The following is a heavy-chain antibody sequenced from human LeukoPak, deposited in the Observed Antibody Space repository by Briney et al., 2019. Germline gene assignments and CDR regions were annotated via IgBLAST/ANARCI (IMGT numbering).Heavy chain of an antibody. J-gene: IGHJ4*02. CDR1: GGTFSSYA. CDR2: IYGGGNI. V-gene: IGHV3-53*01. D-gene: IGHD5-24*01. CDR3: ARGAGYNYPYYFDY. Sequence: SCKASGGTFSSYAISWVRQAPGKGLEWVSVIYGGGNIYYADSVKGRFTISRDNSKNTLYLQMNSLRAEDTAVYYCARGAGYNYPYYFDYWGQGTLVTVSS.